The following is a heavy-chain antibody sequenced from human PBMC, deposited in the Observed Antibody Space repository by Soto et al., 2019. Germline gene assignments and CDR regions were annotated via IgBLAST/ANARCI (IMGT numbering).Heavy chain of an antibody. CDR1: GGSISSYY. V-gene: IGHV4-4*07. CDR2: IYTSGST. D-gene: IGHD2-2*01. Sequence: PSEILSLTCSVSGGSISSYYWSWIRQPAGKGLQWIGRIYTSGSTNYNPSLKSRVTMSVDTSKNQFSLKLSSVTAADTAVYYCARACSSTSCYDVFDSWGQGTLVTVSS. CDR3: ARACSSTSCYDVFDS. J-gene: IGHJ5*01.